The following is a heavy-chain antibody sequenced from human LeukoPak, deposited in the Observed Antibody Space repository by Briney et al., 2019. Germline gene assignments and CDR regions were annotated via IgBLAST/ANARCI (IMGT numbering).Heavy chain of an antibody. CDR2: ISHNGETK. Sequence: PGGSLGLSCAPSGFTFSDHYMIWLRQAPGKGLEAISYISHNGETKYYADSVKGRLSISRDNAKSSLYLQMNSLRVEDTAVYYCARDRHGYFDYWGQGTLVTVSS. CDR1: GFTFSDHY. V-gene: IGHV3-11*01. CDR3: ARDRHGYFDY. J-gene: IGHJ4*02. D-gene: IGHD6-13*01.